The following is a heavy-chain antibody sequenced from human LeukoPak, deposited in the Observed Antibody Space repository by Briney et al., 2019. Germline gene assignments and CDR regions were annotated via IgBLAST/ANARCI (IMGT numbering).Heavy chain of an antibody. CDR3: ARAEYCGGDCYSSWFDP. V-gene: IGHV1-46*01. CDR2: INPSGGST. Sequence: ASVKVSCNASGYTFTSYYMHWVRQAPGQGLEWMGIINPSGGSTSYAQKFQGRVTMTRDMSTSTVYMELSSLRSEDTAVYYCARAEYCGGDCYSSWFDPWGQGTLVTVSS. CDR1: GYTFTSYY. J-gene: IGHJ5*02. D-gene: IGHD2-21*02.